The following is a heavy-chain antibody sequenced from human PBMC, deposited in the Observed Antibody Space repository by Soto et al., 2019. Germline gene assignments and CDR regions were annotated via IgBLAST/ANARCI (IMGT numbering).Heavy chain of an antibody. J-gene: IGHJ4*02. Sequence: PGGSLRLSCAASGFTFSSYAMHWVRQAPGKGLEWVAVISYDGSNKYYADSVKGRFTISRDNSKNTLYLQMNSLRAEDTAVYYCARIPSSITMIVVAPLDYRGQGTQVTVSS. CDR2: ISYDGSNK. D-gene: IGHD3-22*01. V-gene: IGHV3-30-3*01. CDR1: GFTFSSYA. CDR3: ARIPSSITMIVVAPLDY.